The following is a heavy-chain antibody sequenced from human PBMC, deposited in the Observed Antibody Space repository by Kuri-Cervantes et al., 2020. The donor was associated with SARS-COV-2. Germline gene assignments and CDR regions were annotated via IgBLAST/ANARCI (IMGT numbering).Heavy chain of an antibody. CDR1: GYTFTSYG. Sequence: ASVKVSCKASGYTFTSYGISWVRQAPGQGLEWMGWISAYNCNTNYAQKLQGRVTMTTDTSTSTAYMELRSLRSDDTAVYYCARSPPGCSGGSCYSGKIFDPWGQGTLVTVSS. V-gene: IGHV1-18*01. CDR2: ISAYNCNT. D-gene: IGHD2-15*01. J-gene: IGHJ5*02. CDR3: ARSPPGCSGGSCYSGKIFDP.